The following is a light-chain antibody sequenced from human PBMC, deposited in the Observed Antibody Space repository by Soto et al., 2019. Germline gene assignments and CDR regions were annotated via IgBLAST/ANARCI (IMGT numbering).Light chain of an antibody. Sequence: EIVMTQSPATLSVSPGERATVSCRASQTVGANLAWYQQKPGQAPRLLIYGASSRATGIPGRFSGSGSGTDFTLTISGLEPEDFAVYYCQLCGSSPWTFGQGTKVDI. CDR1: QTVGAN. CDR2: GAS. V-gene: IGKV3-20*01. J-gene: IGKJ1*01. CDR3: QLCGSSPWT.